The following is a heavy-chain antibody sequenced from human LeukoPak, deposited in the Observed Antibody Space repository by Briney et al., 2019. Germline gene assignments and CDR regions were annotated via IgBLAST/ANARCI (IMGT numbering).Heavy chain of an antibody. CDR3: ATYGDYVDY. CDR2: ISSSSSYT. Sequence: PGGSLRLSCAASGFTFTSYSMNGGRQAPGKGLEWVSSISSSSSYTYYTDSVKGRVTISRGKAKNSLYLQMNSLRAEDTAVYYCATYGDYVDYWGQGTLVTVSS. CDR1: GFTFTSYS. V-gene: IGHV3-21*01. J-gene: IGHJ4*02. D-gene: IGHD4-17*01.